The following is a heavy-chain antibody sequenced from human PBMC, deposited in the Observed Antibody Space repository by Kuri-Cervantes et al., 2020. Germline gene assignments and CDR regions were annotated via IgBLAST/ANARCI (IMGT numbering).Heavy chain of an antibody. CDR1: GFTFSDYY. CDR3: ARVGWGNNWNFIQDGWFDP. J-gene: IGHJ5*02. CDR2: ISSSGSTT. Sequence: GGSLRLSCAASGFTFSDYYMSWIRQAPGKGLEWVSYISSSGSTTYYADSVKGRFTISRDNSRNTLYLQMSSLSAEDTAVYYCARVGWGNNWNFIQDGWFDPWGQGTLVTVSS. V-gene: IGHV3-11*01. D-gene: IGHD1-7*01.